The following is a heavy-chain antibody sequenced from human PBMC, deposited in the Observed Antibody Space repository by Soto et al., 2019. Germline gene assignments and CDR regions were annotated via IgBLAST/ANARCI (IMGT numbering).Heavy chain of an antibody. D-gene: IGHD3-10*01. V-gene: IGHV3-23*01. CDR1: GFTFSSYA. CDR2: ISGSGGST. CDR3: ARDLKFGQADY. Sequence: LRLSCAASGFTFSSYAMSWVRQAPGKGLEWVSAISGSGGSTYYADSVKGRFTISRDTSKNQFSLKLSSVTAADTAVYYCARDLKFGQADYWGQGSQVTVS. J-gene: IGHJ4*02.